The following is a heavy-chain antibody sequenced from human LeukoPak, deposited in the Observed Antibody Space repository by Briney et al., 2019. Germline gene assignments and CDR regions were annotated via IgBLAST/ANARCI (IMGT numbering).Heavy chain of an antibody. CDR3: ARGTYSGSYYDRWFDP. J-gene: IGHJ5*02. CDR2: INPNSGGT. D-gene: IGHD1-26*01. Sequence: ASVKVSCKASGYTFTGYYMHWVRQAPGQGLEWMGWINPNSGGTNYAQKFRGRVTMTRDTSISTAYMELSRLRSDDTAVYYCARGTYSGSYYDRWFDPWGQGTLVTVSS. CDR1: GYTFTGYY. V-gene: IGHV1-2*02.